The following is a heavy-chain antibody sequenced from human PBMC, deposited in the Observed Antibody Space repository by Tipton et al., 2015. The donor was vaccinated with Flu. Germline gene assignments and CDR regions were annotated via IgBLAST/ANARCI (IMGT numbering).Heavy chain of an antibody. V-gene: IGHV1-18*01. J-gene: IGHJ4*02. CDR3: GRSGAPPGSLDY. CDR1: GYTFSSYG. CDR2: IAAYSGDT. Sequence: QVQLVQSGGEVKKPGASVKVSCKASGYTFSSYGVSWVRQAPGQGLEWMGWIAAYSGDTSYAQKFQGRVTMTTDTSTSTAYMELRSLRSNDAAVYYCGRSGAPPGSLDYWGQGTLVSV. D-gene: IGHD3-10*01.